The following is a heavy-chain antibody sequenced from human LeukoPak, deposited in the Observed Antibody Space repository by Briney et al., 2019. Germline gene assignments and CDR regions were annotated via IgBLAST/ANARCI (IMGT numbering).Heavy chain of an antibody. V-gene: IGHV3-21*01. Sequence: GGSLRLSCAASGFTFSSYSMNCVRQAPGKGLEWVSSISSSSDYIYYADSVKGRFTISRDNAKNSLYVQMNSLRAEDTAVYYCARGSGSGSYYPRFDYWGQGTVVTVSS. D-gene: IGHD3-10*01. CDR3: ARGSGSGSYYPRFDY. J-gene: IGHJ4*02. CDR2: ISSSSDYI. CDR1: GFTFSSYS.